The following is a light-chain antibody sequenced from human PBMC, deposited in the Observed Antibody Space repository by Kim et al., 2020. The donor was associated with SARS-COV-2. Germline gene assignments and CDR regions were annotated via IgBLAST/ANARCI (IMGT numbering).Light chain of an antibody. CDR1: QGIRNN. Sequence: SAPVGDRVTITCRASQGIRNNLGWFQQKPGKAPERLIYGATSLHSGVPSRFSGSGSGTEFTLTISSLQPEDFATYYCLQHNGYPYTFGQGTKLEI. V-gene: IGKV1-17*01. CDR2: GAT. CDR3: LQHNGYPYT. J-gene: IGKJ2*01.